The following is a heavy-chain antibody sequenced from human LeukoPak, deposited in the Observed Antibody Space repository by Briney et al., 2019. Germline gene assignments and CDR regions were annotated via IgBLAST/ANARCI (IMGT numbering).Heavy chain of an antibody. D-gene: IGHD4-17*01. CDR2: INHSRST. J-gene: IGHJ6*03. CDR1: GGSFSGYY. V-gene: IGHV4-34*01. Sequence: RTSETLSLTCAVYGGSFSGYYWSWIRQPPGKGLEWIGEINHSRSTNYNPSLKSRVTISVDTSKNQFSLKLSSVTAADTAVYYCARGASVTVTTPQPDGYYYYMDVWGKGTTVTVSS. CDR3: ARGASVTVTTPQPDGYYYYMDV.